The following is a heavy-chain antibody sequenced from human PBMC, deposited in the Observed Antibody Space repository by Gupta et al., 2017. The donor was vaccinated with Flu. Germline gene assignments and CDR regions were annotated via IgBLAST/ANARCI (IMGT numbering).Heavy chain of an antibody. J-gene: IGHJ4*02. CDR3: VAADSSSDY. D-gene: IGHD6-6*01. Sequence: EVQLVESGGGLVQPGGSLRLSCAASGFTLSSYWMHWVRQVPGKGPVWVSRVNSDGSWKTYADSVKGRFTISRDIAKNTLFLQMNNLRAEDTAVYYCVAADSSSDYWGQGTLVTVSS. CDR1: GFTLSSYW. CDR2: VNSDGSWK. V-gene: IGHV3-74*01.